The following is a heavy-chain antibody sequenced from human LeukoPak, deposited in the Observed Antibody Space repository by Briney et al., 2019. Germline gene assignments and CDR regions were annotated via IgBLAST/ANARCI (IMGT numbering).Heavy chain of an antibody. V-gene: IGHV3-33*01. CDR2: IWYDGSNK. CDR3: ARGGTYYDFWSGYSYYYGMDV. CDR1: GFTFSSYG. Sequence: PAGSLRLSCAASGFTFSSYGMHWVRQAPGKGLEWVAVIWYDGSNKYYADSVKGRFTISRDNSKNTLYLQTNSLRAEDTAVYYCARGGTYYDFWSGYSYYYGMDVWGQGTTVTVSS. D-gene: IGHD3-3*01. J-gene: IGHJ6*02.